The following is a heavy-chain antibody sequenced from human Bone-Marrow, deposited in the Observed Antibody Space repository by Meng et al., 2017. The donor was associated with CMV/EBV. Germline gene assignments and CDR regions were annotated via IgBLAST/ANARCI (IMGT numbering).Heavy chain of an antibody. J-gene: IGHJ3*02. CDR1: GFTFSNAW. Sequence: GESLKISCAASGFTFSNAWMSWVRQAPGKGLEWVSVIYSGGSTYYADSVKGRFTISRDNSKNTLYLQMNSLRAEDTAVYYCARGYPYDAFDIWGQGTMVTVSS. D-gene: IGHD1-14*01. CDR3: ARGYPYDAFDI. V-gene: IGHV3-53*01. CDR2: IYSGGST.